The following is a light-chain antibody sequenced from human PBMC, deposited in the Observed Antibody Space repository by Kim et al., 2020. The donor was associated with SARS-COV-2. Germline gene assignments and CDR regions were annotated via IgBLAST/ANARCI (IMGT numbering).Light chain of an antibody. V-gene: IGLV3-19*01. CDR3: NSRDSSGNHWV. CDR2: DEN. Sequence: TVKTKGHGGGHRMYYVRWDQETPGMAPKLVSYDENNRPSGIPDRFSGSSAGNTASVTITGAQAEDEADYDCNSRDSSGNHWVFGGGTQLTVL. J-gene: IGLJ3*02. CDR1: GHRMYY.